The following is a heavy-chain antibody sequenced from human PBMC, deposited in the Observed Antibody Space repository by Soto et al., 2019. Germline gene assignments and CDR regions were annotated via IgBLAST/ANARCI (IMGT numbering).Heavy chain of an antibody. D-gene: IGHD3-10*01. Sequence: WGSLRLSCAASGFTFSSYAMSWVRQAPGKGLEWVSAISGSGGSTYYADSVKGRFTISRDNSKNTLYLQMNSLRAEDTAVYYCAKDRITMVRGVYPLDYWGQGTLVTVSS. CDR1: GFTFSSYA. CDR2: ISGSGGST. CDR3: AKDRITMVRGVYPLDY. V-gene: IGHV3-23*01. J-gene: IGHJ4*02.